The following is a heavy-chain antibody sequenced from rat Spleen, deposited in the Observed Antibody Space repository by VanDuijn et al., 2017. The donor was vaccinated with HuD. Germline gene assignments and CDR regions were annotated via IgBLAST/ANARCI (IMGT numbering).Heavy chain of an antibody. CDR2: ISYSGST. Sequence: EVQLQESGPGLVKPSQSLSLTCSVTGYSITSSYRWNWIRKFPGNKMEWMGYISYSGSTSYNPSLKSRISITRDTSKNQFFLQLNSVTTEDTATYYCARYEANSYVMDAWGQGASVTVSS. V-gene: IGHV3-1*01. J-gene: IGHJ4*01. CDR1: GYSITSSY. CDR3: ARYEANSYVMDA. D-gene: IGHD1-10*01.